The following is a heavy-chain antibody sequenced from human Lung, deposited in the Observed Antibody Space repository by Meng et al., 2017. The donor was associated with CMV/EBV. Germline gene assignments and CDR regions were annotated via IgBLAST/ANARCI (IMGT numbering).Heavy chain of an antibody. Sequence: VQLVESVSELGKPGASVRVTWKASGYTFRHHGISWIRQAPGQGLEWMGGISCYNGDTNYAQKLQGRVTMTTDTSTNTAYMDLRGLRSDDTAVYYCARDPSDTSGRYAYFDYWGQGTLVTVSS. J-gene: IGHJ4*02. CDR3: ARDPSDTSGRYAYFDY. V-gene: IGHV1-18*01. CDR2: ISCYNGDT. D-gene: IGHD6-19*01. CDR1: GYTFRHHG.